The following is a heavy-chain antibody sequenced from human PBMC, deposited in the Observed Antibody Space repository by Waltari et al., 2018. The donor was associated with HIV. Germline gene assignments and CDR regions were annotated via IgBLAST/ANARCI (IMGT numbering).Heavy chain of an antibody. CDR2: INHAGIT. CDR3: ARRAPTAYFDY. Sequence: QVQLNQWGAGLLKPSETLSLTCAVYGGSFSGNYWTWIRQPPGKGLEWIGEINHAGITNYNPSVKSRVTMSVDTSMNQFSLKLTSVTAADTALYYCARRAPTAYFDYWGQGSLVTVSS. V-gene: IGHV4-34*01. J-gene: IGHJ4*02. CDR1: GGSFSGNY.